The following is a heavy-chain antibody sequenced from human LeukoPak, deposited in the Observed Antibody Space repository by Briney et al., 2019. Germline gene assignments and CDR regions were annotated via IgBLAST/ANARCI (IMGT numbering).Heavy chain of an antibody. D-gene: IGHD2-21*02. CDR1: GFSFSSYS. Sequence: GGSLRLSCAASGFSFSSYSMNWVCQAPGKGLEGVSSISSTSSYIYYADSVKGRFTISRDNAKNSLYLQMNSLRAEDTAVYRCMVTHPQHYYFDYWGQGTLVTVSS. CDR3: MVTHPQHYYFDY. J-gene: IGHJ4*02. V-gene: IGHV3-21*01. CDR2: ISSTSSYI.